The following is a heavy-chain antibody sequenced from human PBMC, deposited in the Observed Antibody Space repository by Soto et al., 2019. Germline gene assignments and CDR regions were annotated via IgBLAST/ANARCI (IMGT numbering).Heavy chain of an antibody. Sequence: QVQLQESGPGLVKPSQTLSLTCTVSGGSISSDDYYWSWIRQPPGKGLEWIGYIAYSGSTYYNPSLQSRVTISVDTSKNQFSLKLRSVTAADTAVYYCVRVGHVYGGNWYFDLWGRGTLVTVSS. J-gene: IGHJ2*01. V-gene: IGHV4-30-4*01. CDR2: IAYSGST. D-gene: IGHD4-17*01. CDR1: GGSISSDDYY. CDR3: VRVGHVYGGNWYFDL.